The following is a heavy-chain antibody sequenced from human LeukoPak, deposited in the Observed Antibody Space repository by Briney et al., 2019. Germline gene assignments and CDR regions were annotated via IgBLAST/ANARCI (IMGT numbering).Heavy chain of an antibody. V-gene: IGHV3-48*03. D-gene: IGHD6-19*01. CDR3: ARESLAVAGAPFDY. CDR1: GFTFSSYE. CDR2: ISSGSTI. J-gene: IGHJ4*02. Sequence: GGSLRLSCAASGFTFSSYEMNWVRQAPGKGLEWVSYISSGSTIYDADSVKGRFTISRDNAKNSLYLQMNSLRAEDTAVYYCARESLAVAGAPFDYWGQGTPVTVSS.